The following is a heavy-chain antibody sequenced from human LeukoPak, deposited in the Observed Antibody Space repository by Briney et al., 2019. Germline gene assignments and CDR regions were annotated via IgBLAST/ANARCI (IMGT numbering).Heavy chain of an antibody. Sequence: GGSLRLSCATSGFIFGNYRMHWVRQAPGKGLVWDSRINSDGSGTDYAESVKGRFTISRDNAKNTLYLHMSSLRVEDTAVYYCARDMNGLTWGQGTLVIVSS. V-gene: IGHV3-74*01. D-gene: IGHD1-1*01. CDR1: GFIFGNYR. CDR3: ARDMNGLT. CDR2: INSDGSGT. J-gene: IGHJ5*02.